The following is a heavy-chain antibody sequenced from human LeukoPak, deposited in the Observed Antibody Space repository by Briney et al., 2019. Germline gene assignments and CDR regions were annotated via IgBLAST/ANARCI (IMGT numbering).Heavy chain of an antibody. Sequence: ASVKVSCKASGYTFTGYYMHWVRQAPGQGLEWMGRINPNSGGTNYAQKFQGRVTMTRDTSISTAYMELSRLRSDDTAVYYCAGTRPLMEWSQGAFDIWGQGTMVTVSS. CDR3: AGTRPLMEWSQGAFDI. D-gene: IGHD3-3*01. V-gene: IGHV1-2*06. CDR1: GYTFTGYY. CDR2: INPNSGGT. J-gene: IGHJ3*02.